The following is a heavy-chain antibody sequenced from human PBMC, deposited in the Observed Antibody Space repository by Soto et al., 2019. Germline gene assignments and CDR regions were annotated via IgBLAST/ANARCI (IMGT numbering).Heavy chain of an antibody. Sequence: PSETLSLTCTVSGVSISSSNYNWGWIRQPPGKGLEWIGSIHYSGNTYYNPSLKSRVTIAVDTSKSQFSLKLSSVTAADTAVYYCASIPHDYGQFYYYYYMDVWGKGTTVTVSS. V-gene: IGHV4-39*01. CDR3: ASIPHDYGQFYYYYYMDV. CDR2: IHYSGNT. D-gene: IGHD4-17*01. CDR1: GVSISSSNYN. J-gene: IGHJ6*03.